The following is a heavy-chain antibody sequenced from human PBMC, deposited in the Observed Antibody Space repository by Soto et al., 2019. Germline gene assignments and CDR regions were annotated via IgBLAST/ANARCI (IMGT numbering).Heavy chain of an antibody. CDR3: ARRLLAPLVGAHSWFDP. CDR2: IYYSGST. D-gene: IGHD1-26*01. Sequence: QLQLQESGPGLVKPSETLSLTCTVSGGSISSSSYYWGWIRQPPGKGLEWIGSIYYSGSTYYNPSLKSRVTISVDTSKNQFSLKLSSVTAADTAVYYCARRLLAPLVGAHSWFDPWGQGTLVTVSS. V-gene: IGHV4-39*01. J-gene: IGHJ5*02. CDR1: GGSISSSSYY.